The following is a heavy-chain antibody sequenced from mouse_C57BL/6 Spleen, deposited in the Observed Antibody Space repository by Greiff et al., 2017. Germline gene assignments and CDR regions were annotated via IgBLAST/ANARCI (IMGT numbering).Heavy chain of an antibody. Sequence: QVQLQQSGAELVMPGASVKLSCKASGYTFTSYWMHWVKQRPGQGLEWIGEIDPSDSYTNYNQKFKGKSTLTVDKSSSTAYMQLSSLTSEDSAVYYCARAGSSYPWFAYWGQGTLVTVSA. V-gene: IGHV1-69*01. J-gene: IGHJ3*01. CDR1: GYTFTSYW. CDR2: IDPSDSYT. D-gene: IGHD1-1*01. CDR3: ARAGSSYPWFAY.